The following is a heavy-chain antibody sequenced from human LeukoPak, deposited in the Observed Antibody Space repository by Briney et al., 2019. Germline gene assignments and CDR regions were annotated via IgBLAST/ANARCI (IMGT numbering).Heavy chain of an antibody. CDR1: GYSISSGYY. V-gene: IGHV4-61*01. Sequence: SETLSLTCTVSGYSISSGYYWSWIRQPPGKGLEWIGYIYYSGSTNYNPSLKSRVTISVDTSKNQFSLKLSSVTAADTAVYYCARDGGFSSGIDYWGQGTLVTVSS. D-gene: IGHD6-25*01. CDR3: ARDGGFSSGIDY. J-gene: IGHJ4*02. CDR2: IYYSGST.